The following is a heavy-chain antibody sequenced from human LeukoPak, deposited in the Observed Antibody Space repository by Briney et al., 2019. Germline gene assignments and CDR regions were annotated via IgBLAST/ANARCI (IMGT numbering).Heavy chain of an antibody. D-gene: IGHD6-19*01. J-gene: IGHJ4*02. V-gene: IGHV3-21*01. CDR1: GFTFSSYS. Sequence: GGSLRLSCAASGFTFSSYSMNWVRQAPGKGLEWVSSISSSSSYIYYADSVKGRFTISRDNAKNSLYLQMNSLRAEDTAVYYCAREESSGWYKDYWGQGTLVTVSS. CDR2: ISSSSSYI. CDR3: AREESSGWYKDY.